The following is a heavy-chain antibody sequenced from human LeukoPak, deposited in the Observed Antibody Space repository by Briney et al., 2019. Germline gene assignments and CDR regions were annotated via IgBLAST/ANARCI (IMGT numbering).Heavy chain of an antibody. J-gene: IGHJ5*02. V-gene: IGHV1-18*04. CDR2: ISAYNGNT. Sequence: ASVKVSCKASGYTFTGYYMHWVRQAPGQGLEWMGWISAYNGNTNYAQKLQGRVTMTTDTSTSTAYMELRSLRSDDTAVYYCARTYSSSSRWFDPWGQGTLVAVSS. CDR3: ARTYSSSSRWFDP. D-gene: IGHD6-6*01. CDR1: GYTFTGYY.